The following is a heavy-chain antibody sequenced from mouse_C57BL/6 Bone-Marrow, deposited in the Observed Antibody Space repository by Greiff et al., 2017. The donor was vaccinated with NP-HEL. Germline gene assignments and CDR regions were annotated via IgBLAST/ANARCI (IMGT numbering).Heavy chain of an antibody. CDR1: GFNFKNTY. Sequence: EVQLQQSVAELVRPGASVKLSCTASGFNFKNTYMHWVKQRPEQGLEWIGRIDPGNGNTKYAPKFQGKATLTADTSSNTAYLQLSSLTSEDTAIYYCARERGGWYFDVWGTGTTVTVSS. CDR3: ARERGGWYFDV. V-gene: IGHV14-3*01. CDR2: IDPGNGNT. J-gene: IGHJ1*03.